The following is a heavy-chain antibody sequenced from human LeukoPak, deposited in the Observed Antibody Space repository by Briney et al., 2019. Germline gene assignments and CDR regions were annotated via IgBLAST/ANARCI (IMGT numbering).Heavy chain of an antibody. J-gene: IGHJ5*02. CDR2: IIPILGIA. V-gene: IGHV1-69*02. CDR3: ARAPGIAAAGTSLGQGSLDP. CDR1: GGTFSSYT. Sequence: SVTVSCKASGGTFSSYTISWVRQAPGQGLEWMGRIIPILGIANYAQKFQGRVTITADKSTSTAYMELSSLRSEDTAAYYCARAPGIAAAGTSLGQGSLDPWGQGTLVTVSS. D-gene: IGHD6-13*01.